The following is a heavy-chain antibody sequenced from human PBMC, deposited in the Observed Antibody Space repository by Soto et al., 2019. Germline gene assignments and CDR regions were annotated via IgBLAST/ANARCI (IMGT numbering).Heavy chain of an antibody. CDR2: IYYSGST. CDR1: GGSISSSSYY. J-gene: IGHJ5*01. D-gene: IGHD2-15*01. Sequence: ASETLSLTCTVSGGSISSSSYYWGWIRQPPGKGLEWIGSIYYSGSTYYNPSLKSRVTISVDTSKNQFSLKLSSVTAADTAVYYCARRSHTNWPAYWGHGTQVT. V-gene: IGHV4-39*01. CDR3: ARRSHTNWPAY.